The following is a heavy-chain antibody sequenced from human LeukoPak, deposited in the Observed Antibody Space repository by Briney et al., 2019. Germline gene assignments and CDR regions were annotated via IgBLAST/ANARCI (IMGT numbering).Heavy chain of an antibody. Sequence: SETLSLTCAVYGGSFSGYYWSWIRQPPGKGPEWIGEINHSGSTNYNPSLKSRVTISVDTSKNQFSLKLSSVTAADTAVYYCARGRLVRGATYDYWGQGTLVTVSS. V-gene: IGHV4-34*01. D-gene: IGHD3-10*01. J-gene: IGHJ4*02. CDR1: GGSFSGYY. CDR2: INHSGST. CDR3: ARGRLVRGATYDY.